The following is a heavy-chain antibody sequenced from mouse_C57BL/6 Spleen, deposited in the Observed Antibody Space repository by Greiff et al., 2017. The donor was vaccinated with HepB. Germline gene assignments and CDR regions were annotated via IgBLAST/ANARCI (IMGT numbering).Heavy chain of an antibody. Sequence: EVQRVESGGGLVKPGGSLKLSCAASGFTFRDYGMHWVRQAPEKGLEWVAYISSGSSTIYYADTVKGRFTISRDNAKNTLFLQMTSLRSEDTAMYYCAILYDGYSYYAMDYWGQGTSVTVSS. J-gene: IGHJ4*01. V-gene: IGHV5-17*01. CDR2: ISSGSSTI. D-gene: IGHD2-3*01. CDR3: AILYDGYSYYAMDY. CDR1: GFTFRDYG.